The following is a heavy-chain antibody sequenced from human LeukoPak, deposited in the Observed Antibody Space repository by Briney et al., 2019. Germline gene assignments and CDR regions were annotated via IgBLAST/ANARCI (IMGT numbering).Heavy chain of an antibody. CDR3: ARFAYPYCSGGSCEDY. CDR1: GYTFTGYY. D-gene: IGHD2-15*01. V-gene: IGHV1-2*02. Sequence: ASVKVSCKASGYTFTGYYMHWVRQAPGQGLEWMGWINPNSGGTNYAQKFQGRVTMTRDTSISTAYMELSRLRSDDTAGYYCARFAYPYCSGGSCEDYWGQGTLVTVSS. J-gene: IGHJ4*02. CDR2: INPNSGGT.